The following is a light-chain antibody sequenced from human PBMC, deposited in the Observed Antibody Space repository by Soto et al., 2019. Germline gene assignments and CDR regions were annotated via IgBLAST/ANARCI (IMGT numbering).Light chain of an antibody. V-gene: IGKV3-20*01. CDR1: QSVSDY. CDR2: GAR. Sequence: IVLTQSPATLSVSPGERATLSCRASQSVSDYLAWYQQRPGQAPRLLIYGARTRATGVPDRFSGSGSGTDFTLTISRLEPEDFAVYYCQQYGSSPITFGQGTRLEI. J-gene: IGKJ5*01. CDR3: QQYGSSPIT.